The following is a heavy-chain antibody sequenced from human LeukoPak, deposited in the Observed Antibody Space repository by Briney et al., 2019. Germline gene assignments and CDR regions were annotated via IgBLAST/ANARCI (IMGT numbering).Heavy chain of an antibody. CDR1: GFTFSSYE. D-gene: IGHD5-18*01. Sequence: GGSLRLSCAASGFTFSSYEMNWVRQAPGKGLEWVSYISSSGSTKYYADSVKGRFTISRDNAKNSLYLQMISLRAEDTAVYYCVKDSLGYSYGYYFDYWGQGTLVTVSS. J-gene: IGHJ4*02. CDR2: ISSSGSTK. V-gene: IGHV3-48*03. CDR3: VKDSLGYSYGYYFDY.